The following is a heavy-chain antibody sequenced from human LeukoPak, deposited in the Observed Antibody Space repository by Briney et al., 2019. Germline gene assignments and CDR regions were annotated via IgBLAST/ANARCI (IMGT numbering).Heavy chain of an antibody. V-gene: IGHV3-30*18. CDR1: GFTFSSYG. J-gene: IGHJ4*02. D-gene: IGHD3-22*01. CDR3: AKDARGYDSSGYLDY. CDR2: ISYDGSNK. Sequence: GGSLRLSCAASGFTFSSYGMHWVRQAPGKGLEWVAVISYDGSNKYYADSVKGRFTISRDNSKNTLYLQMNSLRAEGTAVYYCAKDARGYDSSGYLDYWGQGTLVTVSS.